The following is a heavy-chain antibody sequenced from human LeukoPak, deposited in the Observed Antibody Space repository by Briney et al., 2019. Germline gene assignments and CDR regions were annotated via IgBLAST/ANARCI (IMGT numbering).Heavy chain of an antibody. D-gene: IGHD5-12*01. CDR2: IYPSGST. V-gene: IGHV4-4*07. J-gene: IGHJ3*02. Sequence: PSETLSLTCNVSGCSLSNYYWSWIRQPAGKGLEWIGRIYPSGSTNSHPSLESRVTMSVDTSKNQFSPNLSSVTAADTALYYCARDRRGYVGYEGDPFDIWGQGTLVTVSS. CDR3: ARDRRGYVGYEGDPFDI. CDR1: GCSLSNYY.